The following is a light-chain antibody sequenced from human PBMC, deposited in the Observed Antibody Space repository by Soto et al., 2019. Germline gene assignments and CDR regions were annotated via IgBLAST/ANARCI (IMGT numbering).Light chain of an antibody. CDR1: SSNIGSNY. V-gene: IGLV1-47*01. Sequence: QPVLTQPPSASGTPGQRVTISCSGSSSNIGSNYVYWYQQLPGTAPKLLIYRNNQRPSGVPDRFSGSKSGTSASLAVSGLRSEDETDYYCAVWDDSLRGVVFGGGTKLTVL. CDR3: AVWDDSLRGVV. CDR2: RNN. J-gene: IGLJ2*01.